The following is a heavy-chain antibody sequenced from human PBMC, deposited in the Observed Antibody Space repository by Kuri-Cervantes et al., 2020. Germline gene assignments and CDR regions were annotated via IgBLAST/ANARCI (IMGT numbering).Heavy chain of an antibody. CDR1: VGTFSSYA. J-gene: IGHJ5*02. D-gene: IGHD3-10*01. V-gene: IGHV1-69*13. CDR2: IIPILGTA. Sequence: SVKVACKASVGTFSSYAISWVRQAPGQGLEWMGGIIPILGTANYAQKFQGRVTIAADESTSTAYMELSSLRTEDTAVYYRAREGKGSSWLDPWGQGTLVTVSS. CDR3: AREGKGSSWLDP.